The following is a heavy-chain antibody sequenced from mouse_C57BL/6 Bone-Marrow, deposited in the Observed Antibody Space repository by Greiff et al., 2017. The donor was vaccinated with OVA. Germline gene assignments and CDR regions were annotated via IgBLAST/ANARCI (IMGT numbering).Heavy chain of an antibody. CDR2: IYPRDGST. D-gene: IGHD2-10*02. CDR3: ARGYGNHERNWCAY. V-gene: IGHV1-85*01. CDR1: GYTFTSYD. J-gene: IGHJ3*01. Sequence: QVQLQQSGPELVKPGASVKLSCKASGYTFTSYDINWVKQRPGQGLEWIGWIYPRDGSTKYNEKFKGKATLTVATDSSTAYMERQRLTSEDSAVYFCARGYGNHERNWCAYWGKGTLVTVSA.